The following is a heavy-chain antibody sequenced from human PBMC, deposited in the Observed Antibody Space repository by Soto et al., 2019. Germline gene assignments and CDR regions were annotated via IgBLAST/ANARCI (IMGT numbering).Heavy chain of an antibody. CDR1: GFTFNDYA. Sequence: GGSLRLSCAASGFTFNDYAMHWVRRAPGKGLEWVPIVWHDGTKKYYGDSIKGRFSISTDTSMNTLHLEMTSLRVEDTAVYYSARGPVRCLHWTLYPPLDYWGQGALVTVCS. CDR2: VWHDGTKK. J-gene: IGHJ4*02. V-gene: IGHV3-33*01. CDR3: ARGPVRCLHWTLYPPLDY. D-gene: IGHD2-8*01.